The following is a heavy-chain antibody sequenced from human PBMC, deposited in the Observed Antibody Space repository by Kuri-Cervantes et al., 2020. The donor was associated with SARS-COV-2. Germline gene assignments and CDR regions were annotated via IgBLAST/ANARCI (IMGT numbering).Heavy chain of an antibody. Sequence: GGSLRLSCAASGFTFSSYAMHWVRQAPGKGLEWVAVISYDGSNKYYADSVKGRFTISRDNSKNTLYLQMNSLRAEDTAVYYCAKDSTLWFGELDDAFDIWGQGTRGTVSS. V-gene: IGHV3-30-3*01. CDR3: AKDSTLWFGELDDAFDI. CDR2: ISYDGSNK. CDR1: GFTFSSYA. J-gene: IGHJ3*02. D-gene: IGHD3-10*01.